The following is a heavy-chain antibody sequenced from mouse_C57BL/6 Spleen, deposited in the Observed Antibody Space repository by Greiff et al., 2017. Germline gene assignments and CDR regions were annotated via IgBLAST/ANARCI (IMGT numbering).Heavy chain of an antibody. CDR1: GYTFTTYP. V-gene: IGHV1-47*01. Sequence: VKLQQSGAELVKPGASVKMSCKASGYTFTTYPLEWMKQTHGKSLEWIGNFHPYNDDTTYNDKFKGKATLTVEKSSSTVYLELSRLTSDDSAVYYCARNDGNYGFFDYWGQGTTLTVSS. CDR3: ARNDGNYGFFDY. D-gene: IGHD2-3*01. J-gene: IGHJ2*01. CDR2: FHPYNDDT.